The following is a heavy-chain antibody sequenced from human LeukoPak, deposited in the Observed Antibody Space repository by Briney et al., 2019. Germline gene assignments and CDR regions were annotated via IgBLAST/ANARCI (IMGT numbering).Heavy chain of an antibody. V-gene: IGHV3-48*03. CDR2: ISSGGSTI. J-gene: IGHJ4*02. Sequence: GGSLRLSCSASGFTFSSYAMSWVRQAPGKGLEWVSYISSGGSTIYYADSVKGRFTISRDDAKNSLYLQMNSLRAEDTAVYYCARRQGTLPLDYWGQGTLVTVSS. D-gene: IGHD1-1*01. CDR3: ARRQGTLPLDY. CDR1: GFTFSSYA.